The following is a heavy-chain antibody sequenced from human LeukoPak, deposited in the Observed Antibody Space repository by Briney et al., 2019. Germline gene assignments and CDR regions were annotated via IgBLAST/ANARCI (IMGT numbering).Heavy chain of an antibody. CDR3: AKERTGGWPFDY. J-gene: IGHJ4*02. CDR2: ISRSGSTI. D-gene: IGHD6-19*01. Sequence: GGSLRLSCAASGFSFSAYSMNWVRQAPGKGLEWVSYISRSGSTIYFADSVKGRFTISRDNAKNSLYLQMNSLRADDTAVYYCAKERTGGWPFDYWGQGTLVTVSS. CDR1: GFSFSAYS. V-gene: IGHV3-48*01.